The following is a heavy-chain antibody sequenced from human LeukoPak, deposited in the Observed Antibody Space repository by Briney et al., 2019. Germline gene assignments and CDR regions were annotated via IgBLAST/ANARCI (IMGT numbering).Heavy chain of an antibody. J-gene: IGHJ4*02. Sequence: SETLSLTCAVYGGSLSGYYWSWIRQPPGKGLEWIGEINHSGSTNYNPSLKSRVTISVDTSKNQFSLKLSSVTAADTAVYYCASTIGSLLWFGELLPRTYDYWGQGTLVTVSS. D-gene: IGHD3-10*01. CDR3: ASTIGSLLWFGELLPRTYDY. CDR2: INHSGST. CDR1: GGSLSGYY. V-gene: IGHV4-34*01.